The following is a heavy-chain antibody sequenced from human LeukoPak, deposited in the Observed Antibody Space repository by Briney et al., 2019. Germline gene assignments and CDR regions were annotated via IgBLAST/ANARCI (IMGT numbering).Heavy chain of an antibody. CDR1: GGSISSYY. Sequence: PSETLSLTCTVSGGSISSYYWSWIRQPPGKGLEWIGYIYYSGSTNYNPSLKSRVTISVDTSKNQFSLKLSSVTAADTAVHYCARDYYDSSGYWYFDLWGRGTLVTVSS. V-gene: IGHV4-59*01. J-gene: IGHJ2*01. D-gene: IGHD3-22*01. CDR3: ARDYYDSSGYWYFDL. CDR2: IYYSGST.